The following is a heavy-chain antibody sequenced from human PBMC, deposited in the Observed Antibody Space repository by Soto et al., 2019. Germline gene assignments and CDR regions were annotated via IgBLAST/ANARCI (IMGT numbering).Heavy chain of an antibody. D-gene: IGHD1-1*01. CDR3: ARTTEDLSHALDI. Sequence: GGSLRLCCAASGFTFSSYGIHWVRQAPGKRLEWVPCIWYDGSNKYYADTVKGRFTISRDNSKNKQYLETNSLIAEDTVVYYCARTTEDLSHALDIWGQGTMVTGS. CDR2: IWYDGSNK. J-gene: IGHJ3*02. V-gene: IGHV3-33*01. CDR1: GFTFSSYG.